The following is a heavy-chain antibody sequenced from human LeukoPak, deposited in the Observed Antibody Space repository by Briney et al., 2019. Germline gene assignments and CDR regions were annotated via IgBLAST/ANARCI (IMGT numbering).Heavy chain of an antibody. CDR3: ARGVLAAAGTYFDY. CDR2: IIPIFGTP. J-gene: IGHJ4*02. D-gene: IGHD6-13*01. CDR1: GGTFSSYA. V-gene: IGHV1-69*05. Sequence: SVKVSCKASGGTFSSYAISWVRLAPGRGLEWMGGIIPIFGTPNYAQKFQGRVTITTDESTTTAYMQLSSLRSEDTAVYYCARGVLAAAGTYFDYWGQGTLVTVSS.